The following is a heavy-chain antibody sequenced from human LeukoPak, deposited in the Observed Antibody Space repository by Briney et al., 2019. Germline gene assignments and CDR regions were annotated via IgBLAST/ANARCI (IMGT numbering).Heavy chain of an antibody. Sequence: HPGGSLRLSCAASGFTFSNYAMHWVRQAPGKGLEWVALTWSDGSNKYYGDSVKDRFTISRDNSKNMLYLHMNSLRAEDTAVYYCAREGDAVPAGRIKGGYNWFDPWGQGTLVTVSS. CDR2: TWSDGSNK. D-gene: IGHD1-14*01. J-gene: IGHJ5*02. CDR1: GFTFSNYA. CDR3: AREGDAVPAGRIKGGYNWFDP. V-gene: IGHV3-33*01.